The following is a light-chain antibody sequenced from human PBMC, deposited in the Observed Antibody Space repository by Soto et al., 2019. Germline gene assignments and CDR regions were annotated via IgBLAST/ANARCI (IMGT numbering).Light chain of an antibody. CDR3: CSYAGTFHV. J-gene: IGLJ1*01. CDR2: DVS. Sequence: QSVLTQPRSVSGSPGQSVTISCTGTSSDFGGYNYVSWYQHHPGKAPKLMIYDVSERPSGVPDRFSGSKSGNTASLTISGLQADYEAASYSCSYAGTFHVSRPGTKHPVL. CDR1: SSDFGGYNY. V-gene: IGLV2-11*01.